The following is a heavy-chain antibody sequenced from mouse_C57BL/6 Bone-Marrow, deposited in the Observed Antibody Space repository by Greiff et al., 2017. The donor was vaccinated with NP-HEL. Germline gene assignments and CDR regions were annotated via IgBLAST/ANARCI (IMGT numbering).Heavy chain of an antibody. Sequence: EVQLVESGPGLVKPSQSLSLTCSVTGYSITSGYYWNWIRQFPGNKLEWMGYISYDGSNNYNPSLKNRISITRGTSKNQFFLKLNSVTTEDTATYYCARDSYYGDYWGQGTTLTVSS. CDR1: GYSITSGYY. CDR2: ISYDGSN. V-gene: IGHV3-6*01. J-gene: IGHJ2*01. D-gene: IGHD1-1*01. CDR3: ARDSYYGDY.